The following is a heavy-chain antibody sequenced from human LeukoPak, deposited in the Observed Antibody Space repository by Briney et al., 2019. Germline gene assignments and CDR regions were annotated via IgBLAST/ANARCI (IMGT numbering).Heavy chain of an antibody. CDR3: AKLTVVDY. CDR1: GFTFSIYA. J-gene: IGHJ4*02. CDR2: VSASGGST. D-gene: IGHD4-23*01. V-gene: IGHV3-23*01. Sequence: GSLRLSCAASGFTFSIYAINWVRQAPGKKVEWISTVSASGGSTYYTDSIKGRFTISRDNSKNTLYLQMNSLRADDTAVYYCAKLTVVDYWGQGTLVTVSS.